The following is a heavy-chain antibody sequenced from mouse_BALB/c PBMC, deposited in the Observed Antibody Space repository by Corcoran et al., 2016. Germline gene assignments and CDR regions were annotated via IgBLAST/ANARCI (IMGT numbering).Heavy chain of an antibody. CDR1: GFDFSRYW. V-gene: IGHV4-1*02. Sequence: EVKLLESGGGLVQPGGSLKLSCAVSGFDFSRYWMSWVRQAPGKGLEWIGEINPDSSAINYTPSLKDKFIISRDNAKNTLYLQMSKVRSKDTVREYWARNANWAYLDYLVQGSTLTFSS. J-gene: IGHJ2*01. D-gene: IGHD4-1*01. CDR3: ARNANWAYLDY. CDR2: INPDSSAI.